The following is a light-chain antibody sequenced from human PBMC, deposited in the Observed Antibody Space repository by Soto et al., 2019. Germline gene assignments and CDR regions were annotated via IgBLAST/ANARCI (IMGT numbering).Light chain of an antibody. V-gene: IGKV3-11*01. CDR3: QQHSHWPPWT. J-gene: IGKJ1*01. CDR2: GAS. Sequence: EVVLTQSPATLSLSPGERATLSCRASENVRTFVDWYQQKPGQAPRLLIYGASNRATGIPARFSGSGSGTDFTLTISNLEPEDFAVYYCQQHSHWPPWTFGQGNRVDIQ. CDR1: ENVRTF.